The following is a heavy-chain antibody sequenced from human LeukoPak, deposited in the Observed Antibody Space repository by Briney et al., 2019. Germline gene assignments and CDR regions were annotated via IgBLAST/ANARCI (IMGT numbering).Heavy chain of an antibody. J-gene: IGHJ4*02. CDR1: GGSITINSYY. V-gene: IGHV4-39*07. Sequence: PSETLSLTCTVSGGSITINSYYWGWIRQPPGKGLEWIGSIYYSGSAYYNPSLKSRVTISVDTSKNQFSLKLSSVTAADTAVYYCARVTDTAMVLSLDYWGQGTLVTVSS. CDR3: ARVTDTAMVLSLDY. CDR2: IYYSGSA. D-gene: IGHD5-18*01.